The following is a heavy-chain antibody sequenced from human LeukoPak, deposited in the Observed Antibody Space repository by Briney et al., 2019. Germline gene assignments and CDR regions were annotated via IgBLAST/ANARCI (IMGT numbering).Heavy chain of an antibody. CDR2: ISSSGNTK. D-gene: IGHD4-17*01. V-gene: IGHV3-48*02. CDR3: ARDLTSVPTR. J-gene: IGHJ4*02. Sequence: GGSLRLSCAASGFTFSSYWMHWVRQAPGKGLEWVSYISSSGNTKHYVDSVKGRFTISRDNAKNSVYLQMNSLRNEDTAVYYCARDLTSVPTRGGRGTLVTVSS. CDR1: GFTFSSYW.